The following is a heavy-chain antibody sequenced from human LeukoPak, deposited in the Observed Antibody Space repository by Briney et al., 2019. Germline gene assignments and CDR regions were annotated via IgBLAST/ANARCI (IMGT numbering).Heavy chain of an antibody. CDR1: GFTFSSYS. J-gene: IGHJ4*02. Sequence: GGSLRLSCAASGFTFSSYSMNWVRQAPGTGLEWVSSVSSTSSSITYTDSVKGRFTISRDNANNSMYLQMDSLRAEDTAVYYCARDPPSRGTRYFDYWGQGTLVTVSS. V-gene: IGHV3-21*01. D-gene: IGHD3-16*01. CDR3: ARDPPSRGTRYFDY. CDR2: VSSTSSSI.